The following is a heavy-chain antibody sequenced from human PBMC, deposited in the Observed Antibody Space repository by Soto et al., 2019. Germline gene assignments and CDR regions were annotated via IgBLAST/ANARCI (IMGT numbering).Heavy chain of an antibody. V-gene: IGHV4-30-2*01. CDR2: IFHSGIS. J-gene: IGHJ4*02. CDR3: ARRISARKYYFDY. CDR1: GGSITTVGYS. D-gene: IGHD6-6*01. Sequence: QLQLQESGSGLVKPSQTLSLTCAVSGGSITTVGYSWSWIRQPPGKGLEWIGYIFHSGISYSNPSLKGRVTMSVDGSKNRFSLRLSSVTVADTAVYYCARRISARKYYFDYWGQGTLVTVSS.